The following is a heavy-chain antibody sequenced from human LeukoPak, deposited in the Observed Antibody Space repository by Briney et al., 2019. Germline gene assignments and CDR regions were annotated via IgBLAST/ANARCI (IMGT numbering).Heavy chain of an antibody. J-gene: IGHJ4*02. CDR3: AKDPIHLYHFWTGYK. D-gene: IGHD3/OR15-3a*01. V-gene: IGHV3-23*01. CDR2: IGGRDDKT. Sequence: PGGSLRLSCAASGFTLPGRTMTWLRQAPGKGLEWVSIIGGRDDKTYYADSVKGRFTISRDNPRDILHLQLNSLRAEDTAVYYCAKDPIHLYHFWTGYKWGQGTLVTVSS. CDR1: GFTLPGRT.